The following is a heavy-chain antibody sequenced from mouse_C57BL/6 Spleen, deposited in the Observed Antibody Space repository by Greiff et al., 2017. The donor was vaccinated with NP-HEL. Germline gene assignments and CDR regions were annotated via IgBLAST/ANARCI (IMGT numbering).Heavy chain of an antibody. V-gene: IGHV1-42*01. CDR1: GYSFTGYY. D-gene: IGHD1-1*01. CDR2: INPSTGGT. Sequence: EVKLQESGPELVKPGASVKISCKASGYSFTGYYMNWVKQSPEKSLEWIGEINPSTGGTTYNQKFKAKATLTVDKSSSTAYMQLKSLTSEDSAVYYCARSSSYGYFDVWGTGTTVTVSS. CDR3: ARSSSYGYFDV. J-gene: IGHJ1*03.